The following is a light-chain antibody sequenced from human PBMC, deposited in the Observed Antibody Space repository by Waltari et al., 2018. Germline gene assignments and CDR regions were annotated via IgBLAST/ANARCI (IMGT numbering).Light chain of an antibody. CDR1: QGISNY. CDR3: QKYNSAPRT. V-gene: IGKV1-27*01. CDR2: AAS. Sequence: IQMPQPPSSLSASVGDRATITCLASQGISNYLDWYQQKPGKVPKLLIYAASTLQSGVPSRFSGSGSGTDFTLTISSLQPEDVATYYCQKYNSAPRTFGQGTKVEIK. J-gene: IGKJ1*01.